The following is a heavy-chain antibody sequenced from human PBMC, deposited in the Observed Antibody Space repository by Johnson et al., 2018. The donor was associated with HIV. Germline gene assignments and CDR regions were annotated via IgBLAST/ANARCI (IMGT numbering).Heavy chain of an antibody. Sequence: GREWLSVLYSDGRTYYADSVKGRFTISRDGSKNTLFLQMNSLRAEDTAVYYCAKVGRMTTVVTPGDAFDIWGQGTMVTVSS. D-gene: IGHD4-23*01. J-gene: IGHJ3*02. CDR3: AKVGRMTTVVTPGDAFDI. CDR2: LYSDGRT. V-gene: IGHV3-53*01.